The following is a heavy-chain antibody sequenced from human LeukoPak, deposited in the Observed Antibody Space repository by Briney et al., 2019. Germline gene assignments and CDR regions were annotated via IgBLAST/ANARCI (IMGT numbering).Heavy chain of an antibody. CDR3: ARPILLWFGETHGAFDI. V-gene: IGHV4-34*01. D-gene: IGHD3-10*01. CDR1: GGSFSGYY. J-gene: IGHJ3*02. Sequence: SETLSLTCAVDGGSFSGYYWSWIRQPPGKGLEWIGEINHSGSTNYNPSLKSRVILSVDTSKNQFSLKLSSVTAADTAVYFCARPILLWFGETHGAFDIWGQGTMVTVSS. CDR2: INHSGST.